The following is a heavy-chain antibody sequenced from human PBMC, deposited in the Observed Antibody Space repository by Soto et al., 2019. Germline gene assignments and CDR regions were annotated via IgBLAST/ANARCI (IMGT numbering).Heavy chain of an antibody. D-gene: IGHD3-3*01. J-gene: IGHJ6*02. Sequence: PSETLSLTCTVSGGSVSSGSYYWSWIRQPPGKGLEWIGYIYYSGSTNYNPSLKSRVTISVDTSKKQLSMTLSSVTAADTAVYYCARGKSITIFGVVMIEYCYYVMDDWGQGTTVTVSS. CDR2: IYYSGST. V-gene: IGHV4-61*01. CDR3: ARGKSITIFGVVMIEYCYYVMDD. CDR1: GGSVSSGSYY.